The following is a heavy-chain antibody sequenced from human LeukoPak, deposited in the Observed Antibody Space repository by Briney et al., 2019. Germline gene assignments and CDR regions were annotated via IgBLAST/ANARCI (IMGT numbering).Heavy chain of an antibody. V-gene: IGHV4-59*01. CDR3: ARVTYYYDIRYYFDY. J-gene: IGHJ4*02. CDR1: GGSIGSYY. Sequence: PSETLSLTCTVSGGSIGSYYWNWIRQPPGKGLEWIGYIYYSGSTNYNPSLKSRGSISVETCKKQLSLKQSSVTARETAGYYWARVTYYYDIRYYFDYWGQGTLVTVSS. D-gene: IGHD3-22*01. CDR2: IYYSGST.